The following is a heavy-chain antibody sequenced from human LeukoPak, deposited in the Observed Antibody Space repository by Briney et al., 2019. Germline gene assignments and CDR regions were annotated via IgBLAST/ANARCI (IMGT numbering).Heavy chain of an antibody. CDR3: ARSGRGYSGYDWSYYYMDV. CDR2: IYYSGST. V-gene: IGHV4-59*01. CDR1: GGSISSDY. D-gene: IGHD5-12*01. J-gene: IGHJ6*03. Sequence: PSETLSLTCTASGGSISSDYWRWVRQPPGKGLEWIGYIYYSGSTNYNPSLKSRVTISVDTSKNQFSLKLSSVTAADTAVYYCARSGRGYSGYDWSYYYMDVWGKGTTVTVSS.